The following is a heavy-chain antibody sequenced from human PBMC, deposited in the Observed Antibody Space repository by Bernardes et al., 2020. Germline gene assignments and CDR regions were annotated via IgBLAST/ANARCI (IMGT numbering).Heavy chain of an antibody. V-gene: IGHV3-74*01. CDR3: ARAPDPYYYYGMDV. CDR2: INSDGSST. CDR1: GFTFSSYW. Sequence: VGSLILSCAASGFTFSSYWMHWVRQAPGKGLVWVSRINSDGSSTSYADSVKGRFTISRDNAKNTLYLQMNSLRAEDTAVYYCARAPDPYYYYGMDVWGQGTTVTVSS. J-gene: IGHJ6*02.